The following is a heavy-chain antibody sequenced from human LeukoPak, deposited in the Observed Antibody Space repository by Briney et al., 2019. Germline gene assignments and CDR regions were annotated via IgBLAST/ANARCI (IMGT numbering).Heavy chain of an antibody. CDR3: ARGEDMIVVVLVDY. CDR1: GYTFTGYY. J-gene: IGHJ4*02. V-gene: IGHV1-2*02. Sequence: GASVKVSCKASGYTFTGYYMHWVRQAPGQGLEWMGWINPNSGGTNYAQKFQGRVTMTRDTSISTAYMELSRLRSDDTAVYYCARGEDMIVVVLVDYWGQGTLVTVSS. D-gene: IGHD3-22*01. CDR2: INPNSGGT.